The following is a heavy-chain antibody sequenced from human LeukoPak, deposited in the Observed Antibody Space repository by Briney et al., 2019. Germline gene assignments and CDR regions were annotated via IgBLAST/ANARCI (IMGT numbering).Heavy chain of an antibody. V-gene: IGHV4-59*01. CDR2: IYYSGST. D-gene: IGHD6-19*01. Sequence: PPETLSLTCTVSGGSISSYYWSWIRQPPGKGLEWIGYIYYSGSTNYNPPLKSRATLSVDTSKNQFSLKLSSVTAADTAVYYCARGGSGWYDVYYYYGMDVWGQGTTVTVSS. CDR1: GGSISSYY. J-gene: IGHJ6*02. CDR3: ARGGSGWYDVYYYYGMDV.